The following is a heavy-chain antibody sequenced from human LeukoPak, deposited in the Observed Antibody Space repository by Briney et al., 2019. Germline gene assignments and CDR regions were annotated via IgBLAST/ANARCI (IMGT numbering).Heavy chain of an antibody. V-gene: IGHV4-31*03. Sequence: SQTLSLACTVSGGSISSGGYYWSWIRQHPGKGLEWIGYIYYSGGAYYNPSLKSRVTISVDTSKNQFSLKLTSVTAADTAVYYCARGGPYGDYGSGYFDYWGQGTLVTVSS. J-gene: IGHJ4*02. CDR3: ARGGPYGDYGSGYFDY. D-gene: IGHD4-17*01. CDR2: IYYSGGA. CDR1: GGSISSGGYY.